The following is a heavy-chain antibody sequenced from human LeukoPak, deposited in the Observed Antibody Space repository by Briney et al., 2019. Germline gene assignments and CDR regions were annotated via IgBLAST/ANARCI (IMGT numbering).Heavy chain of an antibody. V-gene: IGHV3-33*01. CDR3: APQQLPYYYGMDV. CDR2: IWYDGSNK. Sequence: PGGSLRLSCAASGFTLSSYGMHWVRQAPGKGLERVAVIWYDGSNKYYADSVKGRFTISRDNSKNTLYLQMNSLRAEDTAVYYCAPQQLPYYYGMDVWGQGTTVTVSS. CDR1: GFTLSSYG. D-gene: IGHD6-13*01. J-gene: IGHJ6*02.